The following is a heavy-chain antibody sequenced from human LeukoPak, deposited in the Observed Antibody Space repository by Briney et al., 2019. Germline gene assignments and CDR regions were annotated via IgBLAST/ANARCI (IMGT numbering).Heavy chain of an antibody. Sequence: PGGSLRLSCAASGFTFSSYSMNWVRQAPGKGLEWVSSISSSSSYIYYADSVKGRFTISRDNSKNTLYLQMNSLRAEDTAVYYCARVAYGDYGGPIGGYFDYWGQGTLVTVSS. J-gene: IGHJ4*02. V-gene: IGHV3-21*01. D-gene: IGHD4-17*01. CDR1: GFTFSSYS. CDR2: ISSSSSYI. CDR3: ARVAYGDYGGPIGGYFDY.